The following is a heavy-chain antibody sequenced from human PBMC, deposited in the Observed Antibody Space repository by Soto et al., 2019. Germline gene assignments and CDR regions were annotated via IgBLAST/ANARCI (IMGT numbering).Heavy chain of an antibody. D-gene: IGHD1-26*01. CDR1: GYTFTGHY. CDR3: GRGRSGQIVVFY. CDR2: IGPESGAT. J-gene: IGHJ4*02. Sequence: LAASVKVSCKASGYTFTGHYIHWVRQAPEQGPEWMGEIGPESGATRYAQRFQGRVTMTRDMSITTVYMELNNLSPDDTAVYYCGRGRSGQIVVFYWGQGTPVTVSS. V-gene: IGHV1-2*03.